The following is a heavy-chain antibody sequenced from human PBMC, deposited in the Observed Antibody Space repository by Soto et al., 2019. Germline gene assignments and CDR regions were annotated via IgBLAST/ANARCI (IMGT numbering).Heavy chain of an antibody. Sequence: GGSLRLSCVASGLTFGSRAMTWVRQAPGEGLQWVSTITDTGGDAKYADSVRGRFVISRDNSKKTLYLQMTSLTAEDSAMYYCARGSTDSYPGSRIFDFWGRGTLVTVSS. CDR3: ARGSTDSYPGSRIFDF. CDR1: GLTFGSRA. D-gene: IGHD3-10*01. V-gene: IGHV3-23*01. CDR2: ITDTGGDA. J-gene: IGHJ4*02.